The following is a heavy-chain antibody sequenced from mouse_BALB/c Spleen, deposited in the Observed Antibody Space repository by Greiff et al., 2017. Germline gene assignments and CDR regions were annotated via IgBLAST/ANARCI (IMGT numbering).Heavy chain of an antibody. CDR1: GYTFTSYV. Sequence: EVQLQESGPELVKPGASVKLPCKASGYTFTSYVMHWVKQKPGQGLEWIGYINPYNDGTKYNEKFKGKATLTSDKSSSTAYMELSSLTSEDSAVYYCARDYYGSLFAYWGQGTLVTVSA. CDR2: INPYNDGT. D-gene: IGHD1-1*01. CDR3: ARDYYGSLFAY. J-gene: IGHJ3*01. V-gene: IGHV1-14*01.